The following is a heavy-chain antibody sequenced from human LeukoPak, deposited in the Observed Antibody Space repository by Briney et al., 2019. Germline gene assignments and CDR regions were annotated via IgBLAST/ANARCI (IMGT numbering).Heavy chain of an antibody. D-gene: IGHD2-8*02. CDR1: GFSFSSYY. V-gene: IGHV3-21*01. J-gene: IGHJ6*02. Sequence: PGGSLRLSCAASGFSFSSYYVNWVRQAPGKGLEWVSCISSSSTYIYYADSVRGRFAISRDNAKNSLYLQMNSLRAEDTAVYYCVNPILSNYGMDVWGQGTTVTVSS. CDR3: VNPILSNYGMDV. CDR2: ISSSSTYI.